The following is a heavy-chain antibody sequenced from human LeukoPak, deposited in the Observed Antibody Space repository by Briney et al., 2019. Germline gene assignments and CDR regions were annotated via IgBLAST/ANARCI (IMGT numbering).Heavy chain of an antibody. J-gene: IGHJ4*02. D-gene: IGHD6-19*01. CDR1: KFTFSSYG. CDR3: AKDPHPYSSFYYFDY. V-gene: IGHV3-30*02. CDR2: IRYDGSNK. Sequence: PGGSLRLSCAASKFTFSSYGMHWVRQAPGKGLEWVAFIRYDGSNKYYADSVKGRFTISRDNSKNTLYLQMNSLRAEDTAVYYCAKDPHPYSSFYYFDYWGQGTLVTVSS.